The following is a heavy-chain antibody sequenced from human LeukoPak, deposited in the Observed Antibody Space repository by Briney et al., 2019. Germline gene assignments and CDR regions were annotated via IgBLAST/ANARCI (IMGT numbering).Heavy chain of an antibody. CDR2: INPGDSDT. J-gene: IGHJ4*02. CDR1: GYSSSNYW. V-gene: IGHV5-51*01. Sequence: GESLKISCKGSGYSSSNYWIGWVRQVPGKGVEWMGIINPGDSDTRYSPSFQGQVTISADKSINTAYLQWSSLRASDSAINNCARQTGDKGIDYWGQGTLVTVSS. CDR3: ARQTGDKGIDY. D-gene: IGHD7-27*01.